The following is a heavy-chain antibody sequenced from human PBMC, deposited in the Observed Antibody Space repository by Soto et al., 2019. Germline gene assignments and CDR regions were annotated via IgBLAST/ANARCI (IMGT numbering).Heavy chain of an antibody. Sequence: SSETLSLTCTVSGGSISSYYWSWIRQPPGKGLEWIGYIYYSGSTNYNPSLKSRVTISVDTSKNQFSLKLSSVTAADTAVYYCARDGTNYYDSSGYYQRWFDPWGQGTLVTVSS. D-gene: IGHD3-22*01. CDR2: IYYSGST. CDR3: ARDGTNYYDSSGYYQRWFDP. J-gene: IGHJ5*02. CDR1: GGSISSYY. V-gene: IGHV4-59*01.